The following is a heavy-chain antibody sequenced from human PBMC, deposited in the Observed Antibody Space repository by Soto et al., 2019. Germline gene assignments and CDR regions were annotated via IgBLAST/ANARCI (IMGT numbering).Heavy chain of an antibody. D-gene: IGHD3-10*01. J-gene: IGHJ6*02. CDR2: INPNSGGT. V-gene: IGHV1-2*04. CDR1: GYTFTGYY. CDR3: ARSNPTYYYGSGSYLERLYYYYGMDV. Sequence: ASVKVSCKASGYTFTGYYMHWVRQAPGQGLEWMGWINPNSGGTNYAQKFQGWVTMTRDTSISTAYMELSRLRSDDTAVYYCARSNPTYYYGSGSYLERLYYYYGMDVWGQGTTVTVSS.